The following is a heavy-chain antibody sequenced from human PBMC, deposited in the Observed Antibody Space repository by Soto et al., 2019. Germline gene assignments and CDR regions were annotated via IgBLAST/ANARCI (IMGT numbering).Heavy chain of an antibody. CDR3: ARIVTGTTSFHYYYMDV. CDR1: GGSISSYY. Sequence: SETLSLTCTVSGGSISSYYWSWIRQPPGKGLEWIGYIYYSGSTNYNPSLKSRVTISVDTSKNQFSLKLSSVTAADTAVYYCARIVTGTTSFHYYYMDVWGKGTTVTVSS. J-gene: IGHJ6*03. V-gene: IGHV4-59*08. CDR2: IYYSGST. D-gene: IGHD1-20*01.